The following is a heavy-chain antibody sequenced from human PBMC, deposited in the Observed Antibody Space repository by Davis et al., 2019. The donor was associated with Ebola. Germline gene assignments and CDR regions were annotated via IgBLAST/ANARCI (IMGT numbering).Heavy chain of an antibody. CDR3: AREDIGGGDYCDY. D-gene: IGHD4-17*01. CDR2: IWFDGSKR. J-gene: IGHJ4*02. Sequence: SLKISCAASGFTFSSYGMHWVRQAPGKGLEWVAVIWFDGSKRYYGDSVKGRFTITRDNSQNTLNLQMDSLRAEDSAVYYCAREDIGGGDYCDYWGQGVLVTVSS. V-gene: IGHV3-33*01. CDR1: GFTFSSYG.